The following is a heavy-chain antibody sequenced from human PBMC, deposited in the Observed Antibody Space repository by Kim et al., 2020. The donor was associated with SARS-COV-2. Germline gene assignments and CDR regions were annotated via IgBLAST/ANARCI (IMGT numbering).Heavy chain of an antibody. D-gene: IGHD6-13*01. Sequence: GNTYYNPSLKSRISISTDPSKHHFSLTLTSVTTADTAVYYCATAAGDAFDIWGQGTMVTVSS. CDR3: ATAAGDAFDI. V-gene: IGHV4-30-2*05. J-gene: IGHJ3*02. CDR2: GNT.